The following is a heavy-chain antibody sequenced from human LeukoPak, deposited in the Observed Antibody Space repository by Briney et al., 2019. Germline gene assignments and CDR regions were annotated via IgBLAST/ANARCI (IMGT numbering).Heavy chain of an antibody. J-gene: IGHJ5*02. CDR3: ARRAYYYGSGAPLGP. CDR1: GGSISSYY. CDR2: IYYSGST. Sequence: PSETLSLTCTVSGGSISSYYWSWIRQPPGKGLEWIGYIYYSGSTNYNPSLKSRVTISVDTSKNQFSLKLSSVTAADTAVYYCARRAYYYGSGAPLGPWGQGTLVTVSS. D-gene: IGHD3-10*01. V-gene: IGHV4-59*12.